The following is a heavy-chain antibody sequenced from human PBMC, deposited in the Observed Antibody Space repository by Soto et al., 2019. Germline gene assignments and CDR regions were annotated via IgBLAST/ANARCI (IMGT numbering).Heavy chain of an antibody. Sequence: EVQLVESGGGLVKPGGSLRLSCAASGFTFSSYSMIWVRQAPGKGLEWVSCISTSSNYIFYGDSVKGRFTISRYNAKKSLYLQMNSLRAEDTAVYYCARDTGYSSGQVPESFDIWGQGTMVTVSS. V-gene: IGHV3-21*01. J-gene: IGHJ3*02. CDR3: ARDTGYSSGQVPESFDI. CDR2: ISTSSNYI. D-gene: IGHD6-19*01. CDR1: GFTFSSYS.